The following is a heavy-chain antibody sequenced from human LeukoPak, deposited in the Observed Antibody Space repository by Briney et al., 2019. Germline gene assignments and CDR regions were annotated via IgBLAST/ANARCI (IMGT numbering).Heavy chain of an antibody. CDR3: AREPYYGSGSFLDY. CDR1: GGSISSSNW. D-gene: IGHD3-10*01. V-gene: IGHV4-4*02. CDR2: IYHSGST. J-gene: IGHJ4*02. Sequence: SETLSLTCAVSGGSISSSNWWSWVRQPPGKGLEWIGEIYHSGSTNYNPSLKSRVTISVDKSKNQFSLKLSSVTAADTPVYYCAREPYYGSGSFLDYWGQGTLVTVSS.